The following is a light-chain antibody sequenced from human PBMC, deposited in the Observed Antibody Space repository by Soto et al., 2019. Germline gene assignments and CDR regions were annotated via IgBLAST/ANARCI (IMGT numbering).Light chain of an antibody. CDR3: LQDCNCPRT. CDR1: QGIRND. CDR2: AAS. V-gene: IGKV1-6*01. J-gene: IGKJ1*01. Sequence: AIPMTQSPSSLSASVGDRVTITCRASQGIRNDLGWYQQKPGRAPKLLIYAASTLQSGVPPRFSGSGSGTEFTLTISSLQPEDFATCDCLQDCNCPRTFGPGTRVEIK.